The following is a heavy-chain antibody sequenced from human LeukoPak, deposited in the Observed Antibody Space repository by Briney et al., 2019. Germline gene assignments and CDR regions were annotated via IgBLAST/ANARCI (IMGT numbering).Heavy chain of an antibody. Sequence: PGGSLRLSCAASGFTFNDYGLHWVRQAPGKGLEWVAFIMYDGSVTYYGDSVKGRFTISKDNSKNKLYLEINSLRSEDSAMYYCGKNLHGGAQIVLATTVDYRGQGTLVSVSS. V-gene: IGHV3-30*02. CDR3: GKNLHGGAQIVLATTVDY. D-gene: IGHD3-22*01. J-gene: IGHJ4*02. CDR2: IMYDGSVT. CDR1: GFTFNDYG.